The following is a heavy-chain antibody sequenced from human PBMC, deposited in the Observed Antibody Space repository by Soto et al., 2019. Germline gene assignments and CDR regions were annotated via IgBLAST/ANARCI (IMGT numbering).Heavy chain of an antibody. D-gene: IGHD1-26*01. Sequence: QVQLVQSGAEVKKPGSSVKVSCKASGGTFSSYAISWVRQAPGQGLEWMGGIIPIFGTANYAQKFQGRVTITAGNSTRTAYMELGSLRSEDTGVYYCARGHLVGAYYYYGMDVWGQGTTVTVSS. CDR3: ARGHLVGAYYYYGMDV. J-gene: IGHJ6*02. CDR1: GGTFSSYA. V-gene: IGHV1-69*06. CDR2: IIPIFGTA.